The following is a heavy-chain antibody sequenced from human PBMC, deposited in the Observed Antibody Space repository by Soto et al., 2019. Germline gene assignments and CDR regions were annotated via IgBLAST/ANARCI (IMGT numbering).Heavy chain of an antibody. D-gene: IGHD4-4*01. CDR3: ARAIGYSNYHGYYYGMDV. CDR1: GGTFSSYA. CDR2: IIPIFGTA. J-gene: IGHJ6*02. V-gene: IGHV1-69*13. Sequence: GASVKVSCKASGGTFSSYAISRVRQAPGQGLEWMGGIIPIFGTANYAQKFQGRVTITADESTSTAYMELSSPRSEDTAVYYCARAIGYSNYHGYYYGMDVWGQGTTVTVSS.